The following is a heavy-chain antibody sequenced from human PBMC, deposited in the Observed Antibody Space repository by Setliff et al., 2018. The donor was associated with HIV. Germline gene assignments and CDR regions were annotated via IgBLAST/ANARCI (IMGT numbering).Heavy chain of an antibody. Sequence: SQTLSLTCTVSGGSIKSSSYYWGWIRQPPGKGLEWIGSIYYSGNTYYNPSLKRRVTIPEDTSRNQFSLRLSSVTAADTAIYYCARVPTSSWYVTTQRTKEYFRHWGQGTLVTV. J-gene: IGHJ1*01. D-gene: IGHD6-13*01. CDR2: IYYSGNT. CDR3: ARVPTSSWYVTTQRTKEYFRH. V-gene: IGHV4-39*07. CDR1: GGSIKSSSYY.